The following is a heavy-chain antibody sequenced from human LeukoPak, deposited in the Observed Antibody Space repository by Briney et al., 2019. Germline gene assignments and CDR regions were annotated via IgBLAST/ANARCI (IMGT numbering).Heavy chain of an antibody. J-gene: IGHJ5*02. CDR2: ISYDGSNK. CDR1: GFTFSSYG. Sequence: GRSLRLSCAASGFTFSSYGMHWVRQAPGKGLEGVAVISYDGSNKYYADSVKGRFTISRDNSKNTLYLQMNSLRAEDTAVYYCAKGNWFDPWGQGTLVTVSS. CDR3: AKGNWFDP. V-gene: IGHV3-30*18.